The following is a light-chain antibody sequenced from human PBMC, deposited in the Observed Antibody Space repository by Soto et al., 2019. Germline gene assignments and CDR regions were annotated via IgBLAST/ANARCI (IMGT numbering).Light chain of an antibody. CDR3: QYYDSRTNGV. CDR1: SGSIALNY. CDR2: EDN. Sequence: NFMLTQPHSVSESPGKTVTISCTRSSGSIALNYVQLFQQRPGSSPTTVIYEDNQRPSGVPDRFSGSIDSSSNSASLTISGLKTEDEADYYCQYYDSRTNGVFGGGTKLTVL. J-gene: IGLJ3*02. V-gene: IGLV6-57*01.